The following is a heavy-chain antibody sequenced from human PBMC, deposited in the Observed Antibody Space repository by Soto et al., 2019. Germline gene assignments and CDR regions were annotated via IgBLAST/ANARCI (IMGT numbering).Heavy chain of an antibody. J-gene: IGHJ6*02. Sequence: GESLKISCRGSGYSFSSYWIAWVRQMPGKGLEWMGIIYPGDSDTRYSPSFQGQVTISADKSVSTAYLQWSSLKASDTAMYYCARRASSSVTTPYGMDVWGQGTTVTVPS. CDR1: GYSFSSYW. CDR2: IYPGDSDT. V-gene: IGHV5-51*01. D-gene: IGHD6-6*01. CDR3: ARRASSSVTTPYGMDV.